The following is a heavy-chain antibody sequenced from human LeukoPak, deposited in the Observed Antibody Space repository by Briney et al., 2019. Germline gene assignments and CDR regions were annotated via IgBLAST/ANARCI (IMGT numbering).Heavy chain of an antibody. CDR3: ARDGRWDYGSGNWFDP. CDR2: IIPIFGTA. J-gene: IGHJ5*02. V-gene: IGHV1-69*13. CDR1: GGTFSSYA. D-gene: IGHD3-10*01. Sequence: SVKVSCKASGGTFSSYAISWVRQAPGQGLEWMGGIIPIFGTANYAQKFQGRVTITADESTSTAYMELSSLRSEDTAVYYCARDGRWDYGSGNWFDPWGREPWSPSPQ.